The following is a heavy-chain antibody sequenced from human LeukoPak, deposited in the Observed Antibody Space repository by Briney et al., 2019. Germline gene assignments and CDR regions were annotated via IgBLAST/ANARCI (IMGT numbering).Heavy chain of an antibody. CDR3: ARDRSEDSGYRSYFDY. Sequence: GGSLRLSCAASGFTFSSYSMNWVRQGPGKGLEWVSSISSSSSYIYYADSVKGRFTISRDNAKNSLYLQMNSLRAEDTAVYYSARDRSEDSGYRSYFDYWGQGTLVTVSS. D-gene: IGHD5-12*01. J-gene: IGHJ4*02. V-gene: IGHV3-21*01. CDR2: ISSSSSYI. CDR1: GFTFSSYS.